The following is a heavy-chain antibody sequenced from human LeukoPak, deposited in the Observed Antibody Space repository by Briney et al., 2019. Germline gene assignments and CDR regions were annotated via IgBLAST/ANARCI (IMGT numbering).Heavy chain of an antibody. Sequence: SETLSLTCAVYGGSFSGYYWSWIRQPPGKGLEWIGEINHSGSTNYNPSLMSRVTMSVDTSKNHFSLRLNSVTAADTAVYYCARGFGAATGEGFDYWGQGTLVTVSS. CDR1: GGSFSGYY. D-gene: IGHD1-26*01. J-gene: IGHJ4*02. CDR3: ARGFGAATGEGFDY. V-gene: IGHV4-34*01. CDR2: INHSGST.